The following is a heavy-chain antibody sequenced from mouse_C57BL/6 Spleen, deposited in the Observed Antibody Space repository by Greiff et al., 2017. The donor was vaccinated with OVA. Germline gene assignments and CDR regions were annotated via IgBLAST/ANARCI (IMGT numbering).Heavy chain of an antibody. CDR3: ARFYGNFGWFAY. D-gene: IGHD2-1*01. J-gene: IGHJ3*01. CDR1: GFTFSSYG. V-gene: IGHV5-6*01. Sequence: EVQVVESGGDLVKPGGSLKLSCAASGFTFSSYGMSWVRQTPDKRLEWVATISSGGSYTYYPDSVKGRFTISRDNAKNTLYLQMRSLKSEDTAMYYCARFYGNFGWFAYWGQGTLVTVSA. CDR2: ISSGGSYT.